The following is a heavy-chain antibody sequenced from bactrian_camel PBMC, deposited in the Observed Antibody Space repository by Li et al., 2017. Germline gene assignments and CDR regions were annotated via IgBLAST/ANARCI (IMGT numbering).Heavy chain of an antibody. CDR3: AAVAEGRTVEGGVSLWTLFESGY. CDR1: TAGYTFRTYC. J-gene: IGHJ4*01. D-gene: IGHD3*01. Sequence: QLVESGGGSVQAGGSLRLSCAASTAGYTFRTYCMAWFRQAPGKEREGVARIDSRGTTEYVDSVKGRFTVFKGNAGKTLYLQMNSLRPEDTAMYYCAAVAEGRTVEGGVSLWTLFESGYWGQGTQVTVS. V-gene: IGHV3S33*01. CDR2: IDSRGTT.